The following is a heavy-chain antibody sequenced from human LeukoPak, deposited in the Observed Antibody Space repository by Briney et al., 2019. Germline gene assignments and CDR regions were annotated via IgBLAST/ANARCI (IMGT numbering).Heavy chain of an antibody. D-gene: IGHD5-24*01. V-gene: IGHV3-7*01. CDR2: INQVGSSK. Sequence: GGSLRLSCAASGFTFSSYAMHWVRQAPGKGPEWVANINQVGSSKYFVDSVKGRFIISRDNAKNSLYLQMNSLRDEDTAVYYCANLGPPGRDHYLESWGQGTLVTVSS. CDR3: ANLGPPGRDHYLES. CDR1: GFTFSSYA. J-gene: IGHJ4*02.